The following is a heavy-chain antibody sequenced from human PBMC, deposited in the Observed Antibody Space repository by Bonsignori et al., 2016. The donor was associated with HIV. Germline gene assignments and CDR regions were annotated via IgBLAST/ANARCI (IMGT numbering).Heavy chain of an antibody. D-gene: IGHD1-26*01. Sequence: RQAPGKGLEWIGSIYYSGSTYYNPSLKSRVTISVDTSKNQFSLKLSSVTAADTAVYYCARVGATAGLVDYWGQGTLVTVSS. CDR3: ARVGATAGLVDY. CDR2: IYYSGST. V-gene: IGHV4-39*07. J-gene: IGHJ4*02.